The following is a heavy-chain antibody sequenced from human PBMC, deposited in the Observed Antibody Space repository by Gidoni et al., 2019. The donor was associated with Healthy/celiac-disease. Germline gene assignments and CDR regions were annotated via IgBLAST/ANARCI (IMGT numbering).Heavy chain of an antibody. CDR3: ARDPSPIAARSRAFNWFDP. D-gene: IGHD6-6*01. J-gene: IGHJ5*02. V-gene: IGHV1-2*04. Sequence: QVQLVQSGAEVKKPGASVKVSCKASGYTFTGYYMTWVRQAPGQGLEWMGWINPNSGGTNYAQKFQGWVTMTRDTSISTAYMELSRLRSDDTAVYYCARDPSPIAARSRAFNWFDPWGQGTLVTVSS. CDR1: GYTFTGYY. CDR2: INPNSGGT.